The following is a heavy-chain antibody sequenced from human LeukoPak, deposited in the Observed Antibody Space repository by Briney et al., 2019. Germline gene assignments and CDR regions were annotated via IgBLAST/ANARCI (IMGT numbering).Heavy chain of an antibody. D-gene: IGHD1-26*01. CDR1: GGSISSYY. CDR3: ARAGSYRNYYFDY. V-gene: IGHV4-59*01. J-gene: IGHJ4*02. Sequence: SETLSLTCSVYGGSISSYYWSWIRQPPGKGLEWIGYIFYSGRTSYNPSLKSRVTLSVDTSKNQFSLKLSSVTAADTAVYYCARAGSYRNYYFDYWGQGTLVTVSS. CDR2: IFYSGRT.